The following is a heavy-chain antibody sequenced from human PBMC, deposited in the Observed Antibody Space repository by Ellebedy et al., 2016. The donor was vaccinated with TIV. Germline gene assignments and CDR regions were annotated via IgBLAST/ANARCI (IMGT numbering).Heavy chain of an antibody. CDR2: IFSDDEK. Sequence: SGPTLVKPTETLTLTCTVSGISLSNARMGVSWIRQPPGKALEWLAHIFSDDEKSYSTSLKSRLTISRDTSKSHVVLTMTNVDPVDTATYFCARTLGGYLREAGVFYWYFDLWGRGTLVTVSS. J-gene: IGHJ2*01. D-gene: IGHD3-16*01. V-gene: IGHV2-26*01. CDR1: GISLSNARMG. CDR3: ARTLGGYLREAGVFYWYFDL.